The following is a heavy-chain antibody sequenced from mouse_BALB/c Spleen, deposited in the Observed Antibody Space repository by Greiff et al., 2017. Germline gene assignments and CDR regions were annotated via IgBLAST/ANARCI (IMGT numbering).Heavy chain of an antibody. D-gene: IGHD6-1*01. CDR2: ILPGSGST. J-gene: IGHJ3*01. CDR1: GYTFSSYW. CDR3: ARGPLSPWFAY. Sequence: QVQLKQSGAELMKPGASVKISCKATGYTFSSYWIEWVKQRPGHGLEWIGEILPGSGSTNYNEKFKGKATFTADTSSNTAYMQLSSLTSEDSAVYYCARGPLSPWFAYWGQGTLVTVSA. V-gene: IGHV1-9*01.